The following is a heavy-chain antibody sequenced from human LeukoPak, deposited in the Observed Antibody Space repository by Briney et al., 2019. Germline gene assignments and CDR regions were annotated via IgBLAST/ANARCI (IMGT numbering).Heavy chain of an antibody. CDR2: ISSTGSTI. CDR3: ARRRFSGGHNDY. Sequence: GGSLRLSCAASGFTFSDYYMSWIRQAPGKGLEWVSYISSTGSTIYYADSVKGRFTISRDNAKNSLFLQMDSLRAEDTAVYYCARRRFSGGHNDYWGQGTLVTVSS. J-gene: IGHJ4*02. CDR1: GFTFSDYY. V-gene: IGHV3-11*01. D-gene: IGHD6-19*01.